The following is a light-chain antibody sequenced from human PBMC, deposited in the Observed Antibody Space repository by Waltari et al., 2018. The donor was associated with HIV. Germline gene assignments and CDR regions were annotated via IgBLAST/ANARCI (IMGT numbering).Light chain of an antibody. CDR3: SSYSARGFVA. J-gene: IGLJ3*02. CDR2: EVY. V-gene: IGLV2-14*01. Sequence: HSALTQPASVSGSPGQSITISCTGPTSDFDTFDFVSWYQQSPGRAPTLIIFEVYLRPSGVSQRFSGSKSGDTASLTISALRAEDEADYFCSSYSARGFVAFGGGTKVTVL. CDR1: TSDFDTFDF.